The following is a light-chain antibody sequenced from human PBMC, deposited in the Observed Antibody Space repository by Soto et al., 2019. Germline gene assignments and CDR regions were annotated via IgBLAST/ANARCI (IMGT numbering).Light chain of an antibody. CDR3: QHYVSSPLT. J-gene: IGKJ4*02. CDR1: QILSGTY. V-gene: IGKV3-20*01. CDR2: AAS. Sequence: DIVLTQSPDTLSLSPGESATLSCRASQILSGTYLAWYHQKLGQSPRLLLDAASTRATGVPDRFSGSGSGTDFTLTISRLEPEDFAVYYCQHYVSSPLTFGGGTKVEIK.